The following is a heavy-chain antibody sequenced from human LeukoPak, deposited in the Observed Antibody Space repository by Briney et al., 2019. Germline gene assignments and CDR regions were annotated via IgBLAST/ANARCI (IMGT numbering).Heavy chain of an antibody. CDR1: GFTFSSYS. J-gene: IGHJ4*02. D-gene: IGHD1-1*01. CDR2: ISSSSSTL. Sequence: PGGSLRLSCAASGFTFSSYSMNWVRQAPGKGLEWVSYISSSSSTLYYADSVKGRFTISRDNAKNSLYLQMNSLRAEDTAVYYCARSTAGLDYWGQGTLVTVSS. CDR3: ARSTAGLDY. V-gene: IGHV3-48*01.